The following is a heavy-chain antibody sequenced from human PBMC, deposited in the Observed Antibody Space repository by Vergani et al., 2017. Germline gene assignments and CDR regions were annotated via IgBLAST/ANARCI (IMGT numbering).Heavy chain of an antibody. CDR1: GFTFDTYT. J-gene: IGHJ1*01. CDR2: ISSGGGDI. V-gene: IGHV3-21*04. D-gene: IGHD3-10*01. CDR3: TTAWGLYYLHGEYFQY. Sequence: EVQLVESGGALVKPGGSLRLSCAGAGFTFDTYTMAYVRQAPGKGLEWVATISSGGGDIFYADSVKGRFTISRDNSKNTLFLQMNSLKDEDTAVYYCTTAWGLYYLHGEYFQYWGRGTLVSVSS.